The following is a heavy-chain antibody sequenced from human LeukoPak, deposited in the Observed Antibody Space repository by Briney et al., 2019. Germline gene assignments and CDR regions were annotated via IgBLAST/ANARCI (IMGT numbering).Heavy chain of an antibody. CDR1: GYRFTNYW. Sequence: GEALKISCKGSGYRFTNYWIGWVRQMPGKGLEWMGIIHPGDSGTRYCPSFQGQVTMSVDESITTAYLQWSSLRASDSAIYYCARGGSYRYGSSDYWGQGTLVTVSS. V-gene: IGHV5-51*01. D-gene: IGHD5-18*01. CDR2: IHPGDSGT. CDR3: ARGGSYRYGSSDY. J-gene: IGHJ4*02.